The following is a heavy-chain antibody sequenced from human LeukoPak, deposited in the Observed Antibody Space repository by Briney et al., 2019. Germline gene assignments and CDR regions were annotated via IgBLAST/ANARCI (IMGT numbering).Heavy chain of an antibody. J-gene: IGHJ4*02. CDR3: AKDNPEPIVGPTSPAY. Sequence: PGGSLRLSCAASGFTFGSYAMSWVRQAPGKGLEWVSSISGGGANTYYGDSVKGRFTISRDNYKNTMYLQMNSLRAEDTAVYYCAKDNPEPIVGPTSPAYWGQGTRVTVSS. V-gene: IGHV3-23*01. CDR2: ISGGGANT. CDR1: GFTFGSYA. D-gene: IGHD1-26*01.